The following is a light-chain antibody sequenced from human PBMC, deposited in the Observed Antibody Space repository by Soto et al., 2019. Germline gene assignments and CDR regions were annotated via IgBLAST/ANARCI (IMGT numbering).Light chain of an antibody. V-gene: IGKV1-39*01. Sequence: DIQMTQSPSSLSASVGDRVTITCRASQSIRSYLNWYQQKPGKAPKLLIYAASSLQSGVPSRFSGSGSGTDFTLTISSLQPEDFATYYCQQSYSTPPITCGQGTRLETK. CDR3: QQSYSTPPIT. CDR2: AAS. J-gene: IGKJ5*01. CDR1: QSIRSY.